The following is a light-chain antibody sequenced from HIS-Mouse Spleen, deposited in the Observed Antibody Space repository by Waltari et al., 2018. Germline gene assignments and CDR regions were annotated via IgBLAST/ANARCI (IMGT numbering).Light chain of an antibody. CDR2: EVS. J-gene: IGLJ2*01. CDR3: CSYAGSSTVV. Sequence: QSALTQPASVSGSPGQSITISCTGTSSVVGSYNLVSWYQQHPGKAPQLRIYEVSKRPSGVSNRFSGSKSGNTASLTISGLQAEDEADYYCCSYAGSSTVVFGGGTKLTVL. V-gene: IGLV2-23*02. CDR1: SSVVGSYNL.